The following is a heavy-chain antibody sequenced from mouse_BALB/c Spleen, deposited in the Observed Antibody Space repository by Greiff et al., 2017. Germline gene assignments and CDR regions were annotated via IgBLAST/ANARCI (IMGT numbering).Heavy chain of an antibody. CDR2: IYPSDSYT. J-gene: IGHJ4*01. V-gene: IGHV1-69*02. CDR1: GYTFTSYW. D-gene: IGHD2-14*01. CDR3: TRRGIGRGYAMDY. Sequence: QVQLQQPGAELVRPGASVKLSCKASGYTFTSYWINWVKQRPGQGLEWIGNIYPSDSYTNYNQKFKDKATLTVDKSSSTAYMQLSSPTSEDSAVYYCTRRGIGRGYAMDYWGQGTSVTVSS.